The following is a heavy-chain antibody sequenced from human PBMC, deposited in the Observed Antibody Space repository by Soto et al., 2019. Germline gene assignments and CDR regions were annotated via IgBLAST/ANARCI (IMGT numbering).Heavy chain of an antibody. D-gene: IGHD1-26*01. V-gene: IGHV1-2*04. Sequence: GASVKVSCKASGYTFTGYYMHWVRQAPGQGLEWMGWINPNSGGTNYAQKFQGWVTMTRDTSISTAYMELSRLRSDDTAVYYCARGKGGSYGNPFDHWGQGTLVTGSS. CDR2: INPNSGGT. CDR3: ARGKGGSYGNPFDH. J-gene: IGHJ4*02. CDR1: GYTFTGYY.